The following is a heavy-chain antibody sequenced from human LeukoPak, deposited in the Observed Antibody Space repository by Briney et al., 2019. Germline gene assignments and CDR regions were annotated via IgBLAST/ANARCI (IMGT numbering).Heavy chain of an antibody. J-gene: IGHJ4*02. V-gene: IGHV3-7*03. CDR2: MKEDGSEK. CDR3: ARGPNYGSRSDYFDY. Sequence: GGSLRLSCAASGFTFSGMNWVRQAPGKGLEWVANMKEDGSEKYCVDCVKGRFTISRDNAKNSLYQQMNSLRVEDTAVYYCARGPNYGSRSDYFDYWGQGTLVTVSS. CDR1: GFTFSG. D-gene: IGHD3-10*01.